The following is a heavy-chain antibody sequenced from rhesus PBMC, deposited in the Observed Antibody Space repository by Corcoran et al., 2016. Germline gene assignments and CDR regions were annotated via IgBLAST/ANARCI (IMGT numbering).Heavy chain of an antibody. J-gene: IGHJ4*01. CDR2: INRGGGST. D-gene: IGHD3-16*01. Sequence: EVQLVETGGGLVQPGGSLKLSCAVSGFIFSSYGMSWVRQAQGKGIEWVSVINRGGGSTYYADSEKGRFTISKNNSTNTLSLQMNSLRPDDTAVYYCAKRAYYYSGSYYFDYWGQGVLVTVSS. CDR1: GFIFSSYG. CDR3: AKRAYYYSGSYYFDY. V-gene: IGHV3S5*01.